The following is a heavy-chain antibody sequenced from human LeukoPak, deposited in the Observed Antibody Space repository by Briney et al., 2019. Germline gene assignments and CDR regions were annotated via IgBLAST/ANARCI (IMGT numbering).Heavy chain of an antibody. Sequence: SGGSLRLSCAASGFTFSSYGMHWVRQAPGKGLEWVAVISYDGSNKYYADSVKGRFAIIRDNDKNTLYLQMNRLRAEDTAVYYCARALYGDPGGYYYYYMDVWGKGTTVTVSS. J-gene: IGHJ6*03. V-gene: IGHV3-30*03. D-gene: IGHD4-17*01. CDR2: ISYDGSNK. CDR3: ARALYGDPGGYYYYYMDV. CDR1: GFTFSSYG.